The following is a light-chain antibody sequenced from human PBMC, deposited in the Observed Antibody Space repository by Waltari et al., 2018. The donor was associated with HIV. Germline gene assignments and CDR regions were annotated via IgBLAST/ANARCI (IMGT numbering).Light chain of an antibody. CDR1: SSKIGSNT. V-gene: IGLV1-44*01. CDR3: AAWHDSLNGSWV. Sequence: QSVLTQPPSASGTPGQRVTISCSGSSSKIGSNTVHWYQQLPATAPKLLIYSNNRRPSGVPDRFSGSKSGTSASLAISGLQSEDEADYYCAAWHDSLNGSWVFGGGTKLTVL. CDR2: SNN. J-gene: IGLJ3*02.